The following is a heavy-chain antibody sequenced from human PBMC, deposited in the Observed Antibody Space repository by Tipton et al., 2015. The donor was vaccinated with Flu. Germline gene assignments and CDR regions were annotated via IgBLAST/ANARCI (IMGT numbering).Heavy chain of an antibody. CDR2: IHPKSGGT. J-gene: IGHJ5*02. Sequence: GAEVKKPGASVKVSCTASGYTFTGYYIHWVRQPPGQGLEWMGWIHPKSGGTNYAQNFQGSVTMTRDTSLRTAYMELNSLISDDTAVFYCVRGYSPWGWFDTWGQGTLVTVSS. CDR3: VRGYSPWGWFDT. D-gene: IGHD1-26*01. V-gene: IGHV1-2*02. CDR1: GYTFTGYY.